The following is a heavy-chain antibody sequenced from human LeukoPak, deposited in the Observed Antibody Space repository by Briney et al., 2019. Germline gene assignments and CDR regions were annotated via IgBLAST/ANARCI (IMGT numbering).Heavy chain of an antibody. J-gene: IGHJ6*04. CDR3: GYGSGTNYFYYGMDV. CDR1: GGTFSSYA. CDR2: IIPIFGTA. D-gene: IGHD3-10*01. Sequence: VASVKVSFKASGGTFSSYAISWVRQAPGQGLEWMGGIIPIFGTANYAQKFQGRVTITADKSTSTAYMELGSLRSEDTAVYYCGYGSGTNYFYYGMDVWGKGTTVTVSS. V-gene: IGHV1-69*06.